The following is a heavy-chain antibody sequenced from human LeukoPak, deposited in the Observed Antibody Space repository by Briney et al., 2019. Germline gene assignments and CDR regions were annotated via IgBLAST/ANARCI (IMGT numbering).Heavy chain of an antibody. V-gene: IGHV3-74*01. Sequence: PGGSLRLSCAASGFTFSGYWMHWVRQAPGKGLVWVSRINSDGSSTSYADSVKGRFTISRDNAKNTLYLQMNSLRAEDTAVYYCARVRTIFGVVPDYWGQGTLVTVSS. J-gene: IGHJ4*02. CDR2: INSDGSST. CDR1: GFTFSGYW. CDR3: ARVRTIFGVVPDY. D-gene: IGHD3-3*01.